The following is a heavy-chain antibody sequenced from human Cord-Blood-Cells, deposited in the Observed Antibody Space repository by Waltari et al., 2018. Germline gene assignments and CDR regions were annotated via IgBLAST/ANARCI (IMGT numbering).Heavy chain of an antibody. CDR3: ALTTPGIAAAGIGYFDL. CDR1: GYSISSGYY. J-gene: IGHJ2*01. D-gene: IGHD6-13*01. CDR2: IYHSGST. Sequence: QVQLQESGPGLVKPSETLSLTCTVSGYSISSGYYWGWIRQPPGKGLEWIGSIYHSGSTYYNPSLKSRVTRSVDTSKNQFSLKRSSVTAADTAVYYCALTTPGIAAAGIGYFDLWGRGTLVTVSS. V-gene: IGHV4-38-2*02.